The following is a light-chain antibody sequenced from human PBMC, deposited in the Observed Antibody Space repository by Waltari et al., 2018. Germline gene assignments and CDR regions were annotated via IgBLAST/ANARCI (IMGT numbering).Light chain of an antibody. CDR3: QQYSSSPIT. CDR1: QSVSSSY. V-gene: IGKV3-20*01. CDR2: DAS. J-gene: IGKJ5*01. Sequence: EIVLTQSPGTLSLSPGERATLSCRASQSVSSSYLAWYQQKPGQAPRLLIYDASSRATAIPDRFSGSGSETDFTLTISRLEPEDFAVYYCQQYSSSPITFGQGTRLEIK.